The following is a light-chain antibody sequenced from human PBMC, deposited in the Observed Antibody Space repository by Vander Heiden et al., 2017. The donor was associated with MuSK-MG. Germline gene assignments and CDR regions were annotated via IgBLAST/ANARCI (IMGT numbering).Light chain of an antibody. V-gene: IGKV1-33*01. CDR2: DAA. CDR1: EDIKNH. CDR3: QQYEDLPFT. J-gene: IGKJ5*01. Sequence: DIQVTQSPSSLSASLGDRVTITCQASEDIKNHLNWYQQKPGRAPNLLISDAADLERGVPSRFSGSGYGTTFTLTINSLQAEDIATYHCQQYEDLPFTFGQGTRLHIK.